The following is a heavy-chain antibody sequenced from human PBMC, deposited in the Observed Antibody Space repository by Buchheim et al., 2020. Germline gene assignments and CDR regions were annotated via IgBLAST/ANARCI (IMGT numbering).Heavy chain of an antibody. V-gene: IGHV3-30*04. CDR2: ISYDGSNK. CDR3: ARDQGDSYYYYYYGMDV. D-gene: IGHD2-21*02. Sequence: QVQLVESGGGVVQPGRSLRLSCAASGFTFSSYAMHWVRQAPGKGLEWVAVISYDGSNKYYADSVKGRFTISRDNSKNTLYLQMNSLRAEDTAVYYRARDQGDSYYYYYYGMDVWGQGTT. CDR1: GFTFSSYA. J-gene: IGHJ6*02.